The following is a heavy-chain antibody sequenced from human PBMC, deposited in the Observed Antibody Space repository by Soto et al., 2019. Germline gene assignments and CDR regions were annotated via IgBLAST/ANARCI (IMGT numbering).Heavy chain of an antibody. Sequence: SETLSLTCVVSDKSISKDIWWNWVRQPPGKGLEWIGEIYHSGSTNYNPSLKSRVTISVDKSKNQFSLKLTSVTAADTAVYYCARTSSYSSGYYDYWGQGTLVTVSS. V-gene: IGHV4-4*02. CDR3: ARTSSYSSGYYDY. CDR2: IYHSGST. J-gene: IGHJ4*02. CDR1: DKSISKDIW. D-gene: IGHD3-22*01.